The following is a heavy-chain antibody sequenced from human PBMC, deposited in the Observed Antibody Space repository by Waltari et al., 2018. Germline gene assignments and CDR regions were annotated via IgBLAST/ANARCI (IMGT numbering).Heavy chain of an antibody. V-gene: IGHV3-23*01. J-gene: IGHJ4*02. Sequence: EVQLLESGGGLVQPGGSLRLSGAASGSTFSTYVMNWVRQVPGKGLEWVSSIRDGGGIINYADSVKGRFTISRDNSKNTVYLQMKSLRAEDTAVYYCARGSGVDYWGQGTLVTISS. D-gene: IGHD7-27*01. CDR2: IRDGGGII. CDR1: GSTFSTYV. CDR3: ARGSGVDY.